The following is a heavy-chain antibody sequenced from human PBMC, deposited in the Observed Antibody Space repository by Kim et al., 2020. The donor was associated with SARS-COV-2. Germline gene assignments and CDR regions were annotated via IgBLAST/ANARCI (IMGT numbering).Heavy chain of an antibody. D-gene: IGHD6-13*01. Sequence: ASVKVSCKASGYTFTSYAMHWVRQAPGQRLEWMGWINAGNGNTKYSQKFQGRVTITRDTSASTAYMELSSLRSEDTAVYYCARVQVGRGSSRRIPGTGGDYWGQGTLVTVSS. V-gene: IGHV1-3*01. CDR2: INAGNGNT. CDR1: GYTFTSYA. CDR3: ARVQVGRGSSRRIPGTGGDY. J-gene: IGHJ4*02.